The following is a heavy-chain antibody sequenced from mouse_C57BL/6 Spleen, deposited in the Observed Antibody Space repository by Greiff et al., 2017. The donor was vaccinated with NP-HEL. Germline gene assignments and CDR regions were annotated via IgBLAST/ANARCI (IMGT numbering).Heavy chain of an antibody. J-gene: IGHJ2*01. D-gene: IGHD3-2*02. CDR2: ISDGGSYT. CDR3: ARPQTAQATYFDY. CDR1: GFTFSSYA. V-gene: IGHV5-4*03. Sequence: EVMLVESGGGLVKPGGSLKLSCAASGFTFSSYAMSWVRQTPEKRLEWVATISDGGSYTYYPDNVKGRFTISRDNAKNNLYLQMSHLKSEDTAMYYCARPQTAQATYFDYWGQGTTLTVSS.